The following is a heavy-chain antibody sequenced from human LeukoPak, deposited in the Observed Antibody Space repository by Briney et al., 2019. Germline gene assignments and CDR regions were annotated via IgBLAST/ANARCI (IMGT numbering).Heavy chain of an antibody. V-gene: IGHV4-61*02. D-gene: IGHD3-10*01. J-gene: IGHJ4*02. CDR3: AREDLLYGSGSTNTDY. Sequence: PSQTLSLTCTVSGGSISSGSYYWSWIRQPAGKGLEWIGRIYTSGSTNYNPSLKSRVTISVDTSKNQFSLKLSSVTAADTAVYYCAREDLLYGSGSTNTDYWGQGTLVTVSS. CDR2: IYTSGST. CDR1: GGSISSGSYY.